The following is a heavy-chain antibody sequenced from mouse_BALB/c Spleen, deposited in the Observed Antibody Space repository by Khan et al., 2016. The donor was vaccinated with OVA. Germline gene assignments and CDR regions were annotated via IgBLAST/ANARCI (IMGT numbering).Heavy chain of an antibody. V-gene: IGHV9-3-1*01. D-gene: IGHD2-1*01. CDR3: SRSNGNYWFAY. CDR2: INTYTGEA. J-gene: IGHJ3*01. CDR1: GYTLTDYG. Sequence: QIQLVQSGPELKKSGETVKISCKASGYTLTDYGMNWVKQAPGKGLKWMGWINTYTGEATYADDFKGRFAFSLETSANTAYLQINNLKTEDTTTYFCSRSNGNYWFAYWGQGTLVTVSA.